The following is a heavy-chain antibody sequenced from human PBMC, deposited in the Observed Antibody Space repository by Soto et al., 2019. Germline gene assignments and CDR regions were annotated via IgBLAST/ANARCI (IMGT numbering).Heavy chain of an antibody. CDR2: IYYSGST. CDR1: GGSISSSSYY. CDR3: ARHFYDFWGGYYSAPAEYYFDY. D-gene: IGHD3-3*01. Sequence: QLQLQESGPGLVKPSETLSLTCTVSGGSISSSSYYWGWIRQPPGKGLEWIGSIYYSGSTYYNPSLKSRVNISVDTSKNQFCLKLSSVTAADTAVYYCARHFYDFWGGYYSAPAEYYFDYWGQGTLVTVSS. J-gene: IGHJ4*02. V-gene: IGHV4-39*01.